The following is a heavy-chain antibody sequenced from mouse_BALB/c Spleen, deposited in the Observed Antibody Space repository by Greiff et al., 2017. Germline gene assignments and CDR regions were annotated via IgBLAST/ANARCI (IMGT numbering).Heavy chain of an antibody. CDR3: ARLVDEAMDY. V-gene: IGHV3-2*02. J-gene: IGHJ4*01. CDR2: ISYSGST. D-gene: IGHD2-2*01. CDR1: GYSITSDYA. Sequence: EVQLQQSGPGLVKPSQSLSLTCTVTGYSITSDYAWNWIRQFPGNKLEWMGYISYSGSTSYNPSLKSRISITRDTSKNQFFLQLNSVTTEDTATYYCARLVDEAMDYWGQGTSVTVSS.